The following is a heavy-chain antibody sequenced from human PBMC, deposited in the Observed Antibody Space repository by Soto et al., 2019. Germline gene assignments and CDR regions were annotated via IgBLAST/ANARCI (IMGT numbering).Heavy chain of an antibody. CDR2: INAGNGNT. D-gene: IGHD6-19*01. Sequence: ASVKVSCKASGYTFTSYAMHWVRQAPGQRLEWMGWINAGNGNTKYSQKFQGRVTITRDTSASTAYMELSSLRSEDTAVYYCARDKGIAVAGQGTYFDYWGQGTLVTVSS. CDR1: GYTFTSYA. J-gene: IGHJ4*02. V-gene: IGHV1-3*01. CDR3: ARDKGIAVAGQGTYFDY.